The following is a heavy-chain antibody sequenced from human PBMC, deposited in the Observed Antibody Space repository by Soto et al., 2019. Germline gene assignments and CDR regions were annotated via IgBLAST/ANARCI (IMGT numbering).Heavy chain of an antibody. CDR2: IWYDGNNK. CDR1: GFTFSSYG. CDR3: ARGNGIATIE. D-gene: IGHD1-1*01. V-gene: IGHV3-33*01. J-gene: IGHJ4*02. Sequence: QVQLVESGGGVVQPGRSLRLSCAASGFTFSSYGMHWVRQAPGKGLEWVALIWYDGNNKYYADSVKGRFTISRDNSKNTVYLQLNSLRAEDTAVYYCARGNGIATIEWGQGTLVTVSS.